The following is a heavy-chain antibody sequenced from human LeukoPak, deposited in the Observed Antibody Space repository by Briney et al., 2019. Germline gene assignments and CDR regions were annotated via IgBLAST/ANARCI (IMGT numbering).Heavy chain of an antibody. V-gene: IGHV3-23*01. Sequence: GGSLRLSCAASGFTFSNYGMNWVRQAPGKGLEWVSAISGSGESTYYADSVKGRFTISRDNYRDTLVLQMNSLRSEDTAVYYCARAARTMVRGVRAHYYMDVWGKGTTVTISS. J-gene: IGHJ6*03. CDR2: ISGSGEST. CDR1: GFTFSNYG. D-gene: IGHD3-10*01. CDR3: ARAARTMVRGVRAHYYMDV.